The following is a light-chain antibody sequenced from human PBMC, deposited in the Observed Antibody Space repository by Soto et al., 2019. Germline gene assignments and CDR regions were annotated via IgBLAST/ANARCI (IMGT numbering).Light chain of an antibody. CDR3: SSYTSSSLGV. CDR2: DVS. V-gene: IGLV2-14*01. Sequence: QSALTXPASVSGSPGQSITISCTGTSSDVGGYNYVSWYQQHPGKAPKLMIYDVSNRPSGVSNRFSGSKSGNTASLTISGLQAEDEADYYCSSYTSSSLGVFGTGTKVTVL. CDR1: SSDVGGYNY. J-gene: IGLJ1*01.